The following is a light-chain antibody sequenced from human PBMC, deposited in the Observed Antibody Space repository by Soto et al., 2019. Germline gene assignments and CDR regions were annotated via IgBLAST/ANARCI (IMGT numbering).Light chain of an antibody. CDR1: QSISSW. CDR3: QQYNSYWT. CDR2: KAS. V-gene: IGKV1-5*03. Sequence: DIQMTQSPSTLSASVGDRVIITCRASQSISSWLAWYQQKPGKAPKVLIYKASSSESGVPSRFSGSGSGTEFTLTISSLQRDDFATYYCQQYNSYWTFGQGTKVEIK. J-gene: IGKJ1*01.